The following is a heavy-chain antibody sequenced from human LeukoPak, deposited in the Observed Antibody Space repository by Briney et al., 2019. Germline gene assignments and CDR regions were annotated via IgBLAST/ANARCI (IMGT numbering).Heavy chain of an antibody. CDR1: GYTFTSYD. V-gene: IGHV1-8*01. CDR2: MNPNSGNT. J-gene: IGHJ5*02. D-gene: IGHD3-10*01. Sequence: GASVKVSCKASGYTFTSYDINWVRQATGQGLEWMGWMNPNSGNTGYAQKFQGRVTMTRNTSISTAYMELSSLRSEDTAVYYCARDPHYGSGSYYNWFDPWGQGTLVTVSS. CDR3: ARDPHYGSGSYYNWFDP.